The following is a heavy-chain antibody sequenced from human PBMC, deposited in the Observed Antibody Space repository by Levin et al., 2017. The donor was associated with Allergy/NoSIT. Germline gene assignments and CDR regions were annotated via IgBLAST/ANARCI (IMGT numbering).Heavy chain of an antibody. J-gene: IGHJ6*02. CDR1: GFTFSSYE. CDR2: ISSSGSTI. CDR3: ARDGGNSWIPDLYGMDV. V-gene: IGHV3-48*03. Sequence: GGSLRLSCAASGFTFSSYEMNWVRQAPGKGLEWVSYISSSGSTIYYADSVKGRFTISRDNAKNSLYLQMNSLRAEDTAVYYCARDGGNSWIPDLYGMDVWGQGTTVTVSS. D-gene: IGHD3-16*01.